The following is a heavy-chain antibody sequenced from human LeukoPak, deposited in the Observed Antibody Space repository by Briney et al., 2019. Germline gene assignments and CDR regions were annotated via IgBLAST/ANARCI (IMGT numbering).Heavy chain of an antibody. CDR2: INIGGTNT. J-gene: IGHJ5*02. CDR3: ATDGAGFDT. V-gene: IGHV3-11*01. CDR1: GFTFNDYY. Sequence: GGSLRLSCAASGFTFNDYYMSWIRQAPGKGLEWLSYINIGGTNTHYADSVKGRFTISRDNAKKSLHLEMNNLRAEDTAVYYCATDGAGFDTWGQGVLVTVSS.